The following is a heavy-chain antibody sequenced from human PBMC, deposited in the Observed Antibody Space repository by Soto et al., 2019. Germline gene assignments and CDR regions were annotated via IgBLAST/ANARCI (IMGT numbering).Heavy chain of an antibody. CDR1: GGSINSYY. CDR2: IYYAGST. J-gene: IGHJ4*02. V-gene: IGHV4-59*08. D-gene: IGHD5-12*01. Sequence: PSETLSLTCTVSGGSINSYYWSWIRQPPGRGLEWIGFIYYAGSTKYNPSLNSRVTISVDTSKNQFSLMVTSVTAADTAVYYCGRRIVATETFDYWGQGTLVTVSP. CDR3: GRRIVATETFDY.